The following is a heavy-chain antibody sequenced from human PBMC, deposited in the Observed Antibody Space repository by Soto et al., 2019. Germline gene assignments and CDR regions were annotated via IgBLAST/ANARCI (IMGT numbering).Heavy chain of an antibody. J-gene: IGHJ6*02. Sequence: QVQLAQSGAEVKKPGSSVRVSCQTSRGTFNTSPISWMRQAPGQGLEWLGDILPVFGMVNYAQQFQDRRNFTADESTTSVCMEVSRLTPEDTAVYFCATPHLRGRHYDFRSPPTASLYHYGLGVWGQGTTVIVSS. V-gene: IGHV1-69*01. CDR3: ATPHLRGRHYDFRSPPTASLYHYGLGV. D-gene: IGHD3-3*01. CDR1: RGTFNTSP. CDR2: ILPVFGMV.